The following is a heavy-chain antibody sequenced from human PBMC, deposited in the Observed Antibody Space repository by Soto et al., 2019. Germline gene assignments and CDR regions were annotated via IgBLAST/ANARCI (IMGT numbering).Heavy chain of an antibody. D-gene: IGHD2-15*01. V-gene: IGHV3-21*01. CDR3: ERSGLLGVSLVDY. J-gene: IGHJ4*02. CDR1: GFTFSSYS. Sequence: PGGSLRLSCAASGFTFSSYSMNRVRQAPGKGLEWVSSISSSSSYIYYADSVKGRFTISRDNAKNSLYLQMNSLRAEDTAVYYCERSGLLGVSLVDYWGQGTLVTVS. CDR2: ISSSSSYI.